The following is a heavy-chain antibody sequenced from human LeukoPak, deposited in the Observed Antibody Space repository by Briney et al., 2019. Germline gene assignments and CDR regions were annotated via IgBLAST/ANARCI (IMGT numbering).Heavy chain of an antibody. V-gene: IGHV3-48*03. CDR2: ISTSGSII. CDR3: ANGYCTNGVCYPYYYYYMDV. D-gene: IGHD2-8*01. J-gene: IGHJ6*03. Sequence: GGPLRLSCEASGFTFGSYEMTWVRQAPGKGLEWLSYISTSGSIIVYADSVRGRFTISRDNSKNTLYLQMNSLRAEDTAVYYCANGYCTNGVCYPYYYYYMDVWGKGTSVTVSS. CDR1: GFTFGSYE.